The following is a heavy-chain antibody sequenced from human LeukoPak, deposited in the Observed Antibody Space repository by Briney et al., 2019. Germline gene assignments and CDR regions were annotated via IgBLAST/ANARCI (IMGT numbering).Heavy chain of an antibody. J-gene: IGHJ3*02. CDR1: GGTFSSYA. D-gene: IGHD4-17*01. CDR3: ARDYGDYVKAFEI. V-gene: IGHV1-69*06. Sequence: VASVKVSCKASGGTFSSYAISWVRQAPGQGLEWMGGIIPIFGTANYAQKFQGRVTITADKSTSTAYMELSSLRSEDTAVYYCARDYGDYVKAFEIWGQGTMVTVSS. CDR2: IIPIFGTA.